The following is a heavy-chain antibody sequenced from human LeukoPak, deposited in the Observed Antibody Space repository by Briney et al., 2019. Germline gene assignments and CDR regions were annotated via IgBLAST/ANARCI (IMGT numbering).Heavy chain of an antibody. Sequence: GGSLRLSCAASGFTVNSNYIHWVRQAPGKGLEWVSVIYSGGGTLYADSVKGRFTISRDISKNTVFLQMNSVRTEDTALYHCARGMVRSYYGLNVWGQGTTVIVSS. V-gene: IGHV3-53*01. CDR2: IYSGGGT. CDR1: GFTVNSNY. D-gene: IGHD3-10*01. CDR3: ARGMVRSYYGLNV. J-gene: IGHJ6*02.